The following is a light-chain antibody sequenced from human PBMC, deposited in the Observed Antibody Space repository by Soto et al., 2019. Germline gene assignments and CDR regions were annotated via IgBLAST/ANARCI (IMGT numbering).Light chain of an antibody. CDR1: SSNIGTPYD. CDR3: QSYDSALRGWV. V-gene: IGLV1-40*01. Sequence: QSVLTQPPSVSGAPGQRVTISCTGSSSNIGTPYDVHWYQHLPGTAPKLLIYANTNRPSGVPDRFSGSRSDTSASLAITGLQPDDEADYYCQSYDSALRGWVFGGGTQLTVL. J-gene: IGLJ3*02. CDR2: ANT.